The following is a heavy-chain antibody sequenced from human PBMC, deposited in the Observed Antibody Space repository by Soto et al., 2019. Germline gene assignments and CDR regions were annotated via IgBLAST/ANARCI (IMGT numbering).Heavy chain of an antibody. J-gene: IGHJ5*02. D-gene: IGHD6-6*01. CDR3: ARERPDGARLDP. CDR1: GGSISSGDYY. CDR2: IYYSGST. V-gene: IGHV4-30-4*01. Sequence: QVQLQESGPGLVKPSQILSLTCTVSGGSISSGDYYWSWIRQPPGKGLEWIGYIYYSGSTYYNPSLKSRITISVDTSKNQFSLKLSSVTAADTAVYYCARERPDGARLDPWGQGTLVTVSS.